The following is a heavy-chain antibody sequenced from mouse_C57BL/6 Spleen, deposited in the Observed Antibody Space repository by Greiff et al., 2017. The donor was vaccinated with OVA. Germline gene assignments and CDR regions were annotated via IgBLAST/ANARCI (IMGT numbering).Heavy chain of an antibody. CDR1: GFTFSDYY. D-gene: IGHD2-1*01. J-gene: IGHJ1*03. V-gene: IGHV5-16*01. Sequence: EVQVVESEGGLVQPGSSMKLSCTASGFTFSDYYMAWVRQVPEKGLEWVANINYDGSSTYYLDSLKSRFIISRDNAKNILYLQMSSLKSEDTATYYCARGGNYWYFDVWGTGTTVTVSS. CDR2: INYDGSST. CDR3: ARGGNYWYFDV.